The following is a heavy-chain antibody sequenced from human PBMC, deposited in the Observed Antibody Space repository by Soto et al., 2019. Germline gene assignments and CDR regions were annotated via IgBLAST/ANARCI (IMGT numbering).Heavy chain of an antibody. CDR1: GGTNSSNA. CDR2: IIPIFGTA. J-gene: IGHJ5*02. CDR3: ARALVNYYDSSGYNWFDP. D-gene: IGHD3-22*01. V-gene: IGHV1-69*01. Sequence: SVAASCKASGGTNSSNAMSWVQHATGQGLEWMGGIIPIFGTANYAQKFQGRVTITADESTSTAYMELSSLRSEDTAVYYCARALVNYYDSSGYNWFDPWGQGTLVTVSS.